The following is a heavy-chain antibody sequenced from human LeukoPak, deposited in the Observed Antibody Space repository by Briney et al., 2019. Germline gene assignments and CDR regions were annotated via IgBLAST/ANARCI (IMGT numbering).Heavy chain of an antibody. J-gene: IGHJ4*02. CDR1: GGSISSYY. CDR3: ARAPNSGYYDSSSGFDY. D-gene: IGHD3-22*01. Sequence: PSETLSLTCTVSGGSISSYYWSWIRQPPGKGLEWIGYIYYSGSTNYNPSLKSRVTISVDTSKNQFSLKLSSVTAADTAVYYCARAPNSGYYDSSSGFDYWGQGTLVTVSS. CDR2: IYYSGST. V-gene: IGHV4-59*12.